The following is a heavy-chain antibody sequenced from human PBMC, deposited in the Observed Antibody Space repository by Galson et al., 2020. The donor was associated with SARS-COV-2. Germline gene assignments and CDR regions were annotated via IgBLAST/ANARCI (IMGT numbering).Heavy chain of an antibody. CDR2: ISSSGSTI. Sequence: GRSLRLSCAASGFTFSDYYMSWIRQAPGKGLEWVSYISSSGSTIYYADSVKGRFTISRDNAKNSLYLQMNSLRAEDTAVYYCAREALSEITIFGVVIYRYFDYWGQGTLVTVSS. D-gene: IGHD3-3*01. V-gene: IGHV3-11*01. CDR3: AREALSEITIFGVVIYRYFDY. J-gene: IGHJ4*02. CDR1: GFTFSDYY.